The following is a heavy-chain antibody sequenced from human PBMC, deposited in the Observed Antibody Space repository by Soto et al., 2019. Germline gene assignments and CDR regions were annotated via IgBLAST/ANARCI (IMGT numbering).Heavy chain of an antibody. CDR1: GGSVSSGSYY. CDR3: ATRQGVGGAKAYFDL. CDR2: IYYSGST. D-gene: IGHD3-16*01. V-gene: IGHV4-61*01. J-gene: IGHJ2*01. Sequence: LSLTCTVSGGSVSSGSYYWSWIRQPPGKGLEWIGYIYYSGSTNYNPSLKSRVTISVDTSKNQFSLKLSSVTAADPAVYYCATRQGVGGAKAYFDLWARGTLVTVSS.